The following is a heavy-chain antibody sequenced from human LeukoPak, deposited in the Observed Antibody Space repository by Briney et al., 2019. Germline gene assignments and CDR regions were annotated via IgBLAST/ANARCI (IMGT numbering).Heavy chain of an antibody. V-gene: IGHV3-15*01. CDR3: ATLTVRGVINI. CDR2: IQSKTDGGTT. D-gene: IGHD3-10*01. Sequence: GGSLRLSCAASGFTFSNTWMNWVRQAPGKGLEWVGRIQSKTDGGTTEYAAPVKGRFTISRDDSKTTLYLQMNSLKAEDTAVYYCATLTVRGVINIWGQGTLVTVSS. CDR1: GFTFSNTW. J-gene: IGHJ4*02.